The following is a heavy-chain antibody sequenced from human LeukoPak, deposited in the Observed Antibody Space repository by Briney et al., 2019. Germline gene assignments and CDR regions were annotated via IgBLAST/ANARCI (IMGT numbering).Heavy chain of an antibody. V-gene: IGHV3-49*04. J-gene: IGHJ4*02. D-gene: IGHD1-26*01. CDR1: GFTFSSYE. Sequence: GGSLRLSCAASGFTFSSYEMNWVRQAPGKGLEWVGFIRSKTYGGTTEYAASVKGRFTISRDDSKSIAYLQMNSLKTEDTAVYYCTRGEIMGSSSYYFDYWGQGTLVTVSS. CDR3: TRGEIMGSSSYYFDY. CDR2: IRSKTYGGTT.